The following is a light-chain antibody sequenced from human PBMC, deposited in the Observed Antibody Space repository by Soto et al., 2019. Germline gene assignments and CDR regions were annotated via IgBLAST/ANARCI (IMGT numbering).Light chain of an antibody. Sequence: DIQMTQYPSTLSASVGDRVTIACRASQSISSWLAWYQQKPGKAPNLLIYQASSLESGVPSRFSGSGSGTEFTLTISSLQPDDFATYYCQQYNVNPWTFGQGTKVDI. CDR3: QQYNVNPWT. J-gene: IGKJ1*01. CDR1: QSISSW. CDR2: QAS. V-gene: IGKV1-5*03.